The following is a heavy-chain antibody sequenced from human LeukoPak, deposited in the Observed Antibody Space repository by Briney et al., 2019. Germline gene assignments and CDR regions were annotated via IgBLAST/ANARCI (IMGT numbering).Heavy chain of an antibody. CDR2: INSRGTTV. D-gene: IGHD2/OR15-2a*01. Sequence: GGSLRLSCAASGFTFSDYYMSWIRQAPGKGLVWVSYINSRGTTVYYADSVKGRFTISRDNSNNTLYLQMNSLRAEDTAVYYCARGISLLDYFYHMDVWGQGTTVTVSS. CDR3: ARGISLLDYFYHMDV. J-gene: IGHJ6*02. CDR1: GFTFSDYY. V-gene: IGHV3-11*04.